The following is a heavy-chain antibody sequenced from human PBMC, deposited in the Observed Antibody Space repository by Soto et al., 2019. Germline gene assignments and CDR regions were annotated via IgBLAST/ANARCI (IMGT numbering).Heavy chain of an antibody. CDR3: AILGTYYFDNSDNYFDF. CDR1: GYTLTRYS. J-gene: IGHJ4*02. D-gene: IGHD3-22*01. V-gene: IGHV1-3*05. Sequence: QVQLVQSGAEEMKPGALVKVSCKASGYTLTRYSIHWVRQAPGQRLEWMGWINAGNGNTKFSQKFQGRVTITRDTSASTAYMELRGLRSEDTAVYYCAILGTYYFDNSDNYFDFWGQGTLVTVSS. CDR2: INAGNGNT.